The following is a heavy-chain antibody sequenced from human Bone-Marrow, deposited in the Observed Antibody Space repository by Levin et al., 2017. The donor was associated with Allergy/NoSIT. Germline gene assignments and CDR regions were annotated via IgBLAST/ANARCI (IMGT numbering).Heavy chain of an antibody. CDR1: GFTFSSYA. J-gene: IGHJ4*02. V-gene: IGHV3-23*01. D-gene: IGHD1-1*01. CDR2: LSPRGDRT. Sequence: GGSLRLSCAASGFTFSSYAMSWVRQSPGKGLEWVSSLSPRGDRTYVADSVKGRFTISRDNSKNTVSLQLNDLRAEDTATYYCARNLDSVLDYWGQGTLVTVAS. CDR3: ARNLDSVLDY.